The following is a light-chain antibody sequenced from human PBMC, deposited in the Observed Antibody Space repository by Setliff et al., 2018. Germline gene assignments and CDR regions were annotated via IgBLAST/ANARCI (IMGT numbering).Light chain of an antibody. Sequence: QSVLTQPRSVSGSPGQSVTISCTGTSSDVGAYNYVSWYQQHPGKAPKLMISAVSERPSGVPDRFSGSKSGNTASLTISGLQAEDEADYYCCSYAGTNIFDVFGTGTKGTV. J-gene: IGLJ1*01. CDR3: CSYAGTNIFDV. V-gene: IGLV2-11*01. CDR1: SSDVGAYNY. CDR2: AVS.